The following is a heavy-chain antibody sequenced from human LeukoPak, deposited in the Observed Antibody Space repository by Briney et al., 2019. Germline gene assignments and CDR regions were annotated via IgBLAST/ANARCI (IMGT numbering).Heavy chain of an antibody. CDR3: ARYRVGATDFDH. Sequence: SETLSLTCIVSGDSVSSHYWSWIRQPPGKGLEWIGYIYYSGSSNYNPSFQSRVTISGDTSKNQFSLKVSSVTAADTAVYYCARYRVGATDFDHWGQGTLVTVSS. CDR2: IYYSGSS. V-gene: IGHV4-59*08. CDR1: GDSVSSHY. D-gene: IGHD1-26*01. J-gene: IGHJ4*02.